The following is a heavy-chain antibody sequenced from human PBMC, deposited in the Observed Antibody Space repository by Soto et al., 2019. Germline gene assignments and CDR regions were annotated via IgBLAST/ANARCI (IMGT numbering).Heavy chain of an antibody. D-gene: IGHD1-26*01. Sequence: VKVSCKASGGTFSSYTISWVRQAPGQGLEWMGRIIPILGIANYAQKFQGRVTITADKSTSTAYMELSSLRSEDTAVYYCVVGATRSWFDPWGQGTLVTVSS. CDR3: VVGATRSWFDP. CDR1: GGTFSSYT. V-gene: IGHV1-69*02. J-gene: IGHJ5*02. CDR2: IIPILGIA.